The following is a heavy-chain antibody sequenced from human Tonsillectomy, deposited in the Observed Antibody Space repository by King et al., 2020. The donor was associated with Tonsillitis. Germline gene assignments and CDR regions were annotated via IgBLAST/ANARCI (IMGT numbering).Heavy chain of an antibody. CDR2: IRYDGSNK. D-gene: IGHD3-22*01. J-gene: IGHJ4*02. CDR1: GFTFSSYG. V-gene: IGHV3-30*02. CDR3: ANVPPYYDSSGYYDDYFDY. Sequence: VQLVESGGGVVQPGGSLRLSCAASGFTFSSYGMHWVRQAPGKGLEWVAFIRYDGSNKYYADSVKGRFTISRDNSKNTLYLQMNSLRAEDTAVYYCANVPPYYDSSGYYDDYFDYWGQGTLVTVSS.